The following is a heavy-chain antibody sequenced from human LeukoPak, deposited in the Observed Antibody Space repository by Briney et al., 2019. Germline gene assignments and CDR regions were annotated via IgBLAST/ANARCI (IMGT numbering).Heavy chain of an antibody. Sequence: KPGESLKISCKGSGYSFSNYWIAWVRQMPGKGLEWMGIIYPGDSDTRYSPSFQGQVTISADKSINTAYLQWSSLEASDTATYYCAGHVGQYITSPLDYWGQGTLVTVSS. J-gene: IGHJ4*02. CDR3: AGHVGQYITSPLDY. V-gene: IGHV5-51*01. CDR1: GYSFSNYW. CDR2: IYPGDSDT. D-gene: IGHD6-13*01.